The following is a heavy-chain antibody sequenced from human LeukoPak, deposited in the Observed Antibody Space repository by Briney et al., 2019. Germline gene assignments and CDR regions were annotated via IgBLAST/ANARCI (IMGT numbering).Heavy chain of an antibody. V-gene: IGHV3-23*01. CDR1: GFTFSSYE. D-gene: IGHD3-3*01. J-gene: IGHJ6*02. CDR2: ISAIDDST. CDR3: AKDFEWTSLWSGSFGTDV. Sequence: GGSLRLSCAASGFTFSSYEMNWVLQAPGKGLEWVSAISAIDDSTHYADSVKGRFTISRDNSKNTLYLQMNSLRAEDTAIYYCAKDFEWTSLWSGSFGTDVWGQGTTVIVSS.